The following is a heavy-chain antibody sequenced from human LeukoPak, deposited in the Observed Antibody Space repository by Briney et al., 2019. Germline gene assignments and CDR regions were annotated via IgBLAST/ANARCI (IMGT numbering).Heavy chain of an antibody. Sequence: SETLSLTCAVYGGSFSGYYWSWIRQPPGKGLEWIGEINHSGSTNYNPSLKSRVTISVDTSKNQFSLKLSSVTAADTAVYYCARGGGFDPWGKGTLVTVSS. CDR3: ARGGGFDP. V-gene: IGHV4-34*01. D-gene: IGHD3-16*01. J-gene: IGHJ5*02. CDR2: INHSGST. CDR1: GGSFSGYY.